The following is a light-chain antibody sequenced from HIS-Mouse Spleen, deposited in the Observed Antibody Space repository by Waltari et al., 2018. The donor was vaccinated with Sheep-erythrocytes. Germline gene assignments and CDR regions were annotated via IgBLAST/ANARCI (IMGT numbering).Light chain of an antibody. J-gene: IGLJ2*01. CDR1: RSAVGSYNL. Sequence: QSALTQPAPVSGSPGQSITISCTGTRSAVGSYNLVPWYQQHPGKAPKLMIYEGSKRPSGVSNRFSGSKSGNTASLTISGLQAEDEADYYCCSYAGSSSVVFGGGTKLTVL. CDR3: CSYAGSSSVV. V-gene: IGLV2-23*01. CDR2: EGS.